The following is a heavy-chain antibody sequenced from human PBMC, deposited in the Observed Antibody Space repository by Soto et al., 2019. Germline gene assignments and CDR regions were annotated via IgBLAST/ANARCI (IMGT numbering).Heavy chain of an antibody. CDR2: INSDGSTT. D-gene: IGHD2-2*01. J-gene: IGHJ4*02. CDR3: ARDTSYSTDY. CDR1: GFTFSSRW. Sequence: EVRLVESGGGLVQPGGSLRLSCATSGFTFSSRWMHWVRQAPGKGLVWVSYINSDGSTTTYADSVNGRFTISRDNAKNTVYLQMNSLRVDDTAVYYCARDTSYSTDYGGQGTLVTVSS. V-gene: IGHV3-74*01.